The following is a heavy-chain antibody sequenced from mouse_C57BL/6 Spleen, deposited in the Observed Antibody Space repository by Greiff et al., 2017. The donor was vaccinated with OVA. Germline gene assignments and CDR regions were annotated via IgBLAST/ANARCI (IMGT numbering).Heavy chain of an antibody. Sequence: VQLQQSGAELMKPGASVKLSCKATGYTFTGYWTYFLKQMPGHGLCLIGEILPGSGSTNYNEKFKGKATFTADTSSNTAYMQLSSLTTEDSAIDYCARWLPGLSMDYWGQGTSVTVSS. D-gene: IGHD2-2*01. CDR1: GYTFTGYW. CDR3: ARWLPGLSMDY. CDR2: ILPGSGST. V-gene: IGHV1-9*01. J-gene: IGHJ4*01.